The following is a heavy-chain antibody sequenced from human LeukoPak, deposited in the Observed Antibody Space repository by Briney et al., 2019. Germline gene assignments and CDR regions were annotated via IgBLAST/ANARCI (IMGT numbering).Heavy chain of an antibody. Sequence: PGGSLRLSCAASGFTFSSYGMNWVRQAPGKGLEWVSYISSSSSTIYYADSVKGRFTISRDNAKNSLYLQMNSLRAEDTAVYYCARDRQGYDSSGYYYYYYMDVWGKGTTVTVSS. CDR3: ARDRQGYDSSGYYYYYYMDV. D-gene: IGHD3-22*01. CDR2: ISSSSSTI. CDR1: GFTFSSYG. J-gene: IGHJ6*03. V-gene: IGHV3-48*01.